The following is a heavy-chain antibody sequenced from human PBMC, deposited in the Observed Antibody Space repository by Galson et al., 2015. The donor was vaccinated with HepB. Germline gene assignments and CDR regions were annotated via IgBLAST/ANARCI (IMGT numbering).Heavy chain of an antibody. D-gene: IGHD4-23*01. CDR2: IYYSGST. V-gene: IGHV4-31*03. CDR3: ARVGFYGGKDGAGFDP. J-gene: IGHJ5*02. Sequence: TLSLTCTVSGGSISSGGYYWSWIRQHPGKGLEWIGYIYYSGSTYYNPSLKSRVTISVDTSKNQFSLKLSSVTAADTAVYYCARVGFYGGKDGAGFDPWGQGTLVTVSS. CDR1: GGSISSGGYY.